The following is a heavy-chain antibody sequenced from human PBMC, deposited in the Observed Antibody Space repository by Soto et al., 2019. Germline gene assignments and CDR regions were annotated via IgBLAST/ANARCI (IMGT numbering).Heavy chain of an antibody. CDR1: GGTFSSYA. V-gene: IGHV1-69*01. Sequence: VKVSCKASGGTFSSYAISWVRQAPGQGLEWMGGIIPIFGTANYVQKFQGRVTITADESTSTAYMELSSLRSEDTAVYYCARAAIFGVVIITPSDYYYGMDVWGQGTTVTVSS. CDR2: IIPIFGTA. D-gene: IGHD3-3*01. J-gene: IGHJ6*02. CDR3: ARAAIFGVVIITPSDYYYGMDV.